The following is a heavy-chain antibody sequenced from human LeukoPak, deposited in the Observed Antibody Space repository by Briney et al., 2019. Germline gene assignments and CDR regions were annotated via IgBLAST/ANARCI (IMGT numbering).Heavy chain of an antibody. D-gene: IGHD3-22*01. CDR1: GFTFTSTA. Sequence: SVKVSCKASGFTFTSTAVQWVRQARGQRLEWIGWIVVGSGNTDYAQKFQERVTITRDMSTSTAYMELSSLRSEDTAVYYCAADPEYYYDSSGLSWGQGTLVTVSS. CDR3: AADPEYYYDSSGLS. CDR2: IVVGSGNT. J-gene: IGHJ5*02. V-gene: IGHV1-58*01.